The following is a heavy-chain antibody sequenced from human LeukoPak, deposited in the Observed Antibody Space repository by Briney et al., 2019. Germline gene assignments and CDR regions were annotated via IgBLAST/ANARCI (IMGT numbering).Heavy chain of an antibody. V-gene: IGHV3-53*01. J-gene: IGHJ4*02. Sequence: GGSLRLSCVASGFIFRSYAMSWVRQAPGKGLEWVSFIYSDNTHYSDSVKGRFTISRDNSKNTLYLQMNSLRAEDTAVYYCARRAGAYSHPYDYWGQGTLVTVSS. D-gene: IGHD4/OR15-4a*01. CDR3: ARRAGAYSHPYDY. CDR2: IYSDNT. CDR1: GFIFRSYA.